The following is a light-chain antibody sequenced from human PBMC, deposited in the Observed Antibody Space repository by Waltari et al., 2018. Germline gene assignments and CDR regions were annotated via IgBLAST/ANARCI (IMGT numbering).Light chain of an antibody. J-gene: IGLJ3*02. Sequence: SSELTQDPAVSVALGQTVRITCQGDSLNSYYASWYQQRAGQAPLLVICGKNKRPSGLPDRFSGSSLGDTSSLTITAARAEDEADYYCSSRDIRGIQLLFGGGTKLTVL. CDR2: GKN. V-gene: IGLV3-19*01. CDR1: SLNSYY. CDR3: SSRDIRGIQLL.